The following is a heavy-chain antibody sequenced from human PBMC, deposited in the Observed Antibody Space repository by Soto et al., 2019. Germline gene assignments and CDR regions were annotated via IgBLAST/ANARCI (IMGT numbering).Heavy chain of an antibody. CDR3: ARRRASDYGGNHHPYYLDR. CDR2: ISYSGRT. J-gene: IGHJ4*02. Sequence: SETLSLTCTVSGASIITDNYFWVWIRQSPRRGLELIGSISYSGRTYDNPSPQSRVTISIDASKNQFSLKLTSVTTADTAVYYCARRRASDYGGNHHPYYLDRWGQGALVTVSS. V-gene: IGHV4-39*01. D-gene: IGHD4-17*01. CDR1: GASIITDNYF.